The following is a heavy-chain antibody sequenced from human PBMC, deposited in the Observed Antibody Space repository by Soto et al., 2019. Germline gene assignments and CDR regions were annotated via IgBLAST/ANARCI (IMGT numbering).Heavy chain of an antibody. D-gene: IGHD1-1*01. CDR1: GGCISSYY. V-gene: IGHV4-59*01. Sequence: QVQLQESGPGLVKPSETLSLTCTVSGGCISSYYWSWIRQSPGKGLEWIGYIHYSGSTKSNPSLKSRVTISVDTSRNQVSLKLSSVTAADSAVYFCARARNQLLHPYYYGMDVWGQGTTVTVSS. CDR2: IHYSGST. J-gene: IGHJ6*02. CDR3: ARARNQLLHPYYYGMDV.